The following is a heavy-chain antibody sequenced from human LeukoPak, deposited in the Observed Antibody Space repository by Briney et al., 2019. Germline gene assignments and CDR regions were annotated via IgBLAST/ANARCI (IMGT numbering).Heavy chain of an antibody. D-gene: IGHD3-22*01. V-gene: IGHV1-46*01. CDR3: ARDGGYYHDSSGYYEGDYFDY. Sequence: ASVKVSCKASGYTFTTYYMHWVRQAPGQGLEWMGIINPGGGSTNYAQKFQGRVTMTRDMSTSTVYMELSSLRSEDTAVYYCARDGGYYHDSSGYYEGDYFDYWGQGTLVTVSS. CDR2: INPGGGST. CDR1: GYTFTTYY. J-gene: IGHJ4*02.